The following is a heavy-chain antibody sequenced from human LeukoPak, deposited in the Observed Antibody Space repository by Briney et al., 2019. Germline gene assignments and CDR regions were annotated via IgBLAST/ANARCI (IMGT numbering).Heavy chain of an antibody. CDR3: ARGGSGYSNSWDKYFQH. J-gene: IGHJ1*01. Sequence: SETLSLTCAVYGGSFSGYYWSWIRQPPGKGLEWIGEINHSGSTNYNPSLKSRVTISVDTSKNQFSLKLSSVTAADTAVYYCARGGSGYSNSWDKYFQHWGQGTLVTVSS. D-gene: IGHD6-13*01. V-gene: IGHV4-34*01. CDR1: GGSFSGYY. CDR2: INHSGST.